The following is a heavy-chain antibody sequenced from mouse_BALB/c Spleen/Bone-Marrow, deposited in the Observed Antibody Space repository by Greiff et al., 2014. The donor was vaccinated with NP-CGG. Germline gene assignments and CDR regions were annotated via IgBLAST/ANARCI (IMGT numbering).Heavy chain of an antibody. CDR1: GFNIKDTY. CDR2: IDPANGST. Sequence: VQLQQSGAELVKPGASVKLSCTASGFNIKDTYMHWVKQRPEQGLEWIGRIDPANGSTKYDPKFQGKATITADTSSNTAYLQLSSLTSEDTAVYYCAAYYYGGSQFAYWGQGTLVTVSA. CDR3: AAYYYGGSQFAY. D-gene: IGHD1-1*01. J-gene: IGHJ3*01. V-gene: IGHV14-3*02.